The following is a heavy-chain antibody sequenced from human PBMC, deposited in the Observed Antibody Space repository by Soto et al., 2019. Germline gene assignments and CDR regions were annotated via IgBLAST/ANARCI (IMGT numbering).Heavy chain of an antibody. V-gene: IGHV3-30*18. CDR1: GFTFSSYG. Sequence: GGSLRLSCAASGFTFSSYGMHWVRQAPGKGLEWVAVISYDGSNKYYADSVKGRFTISRDNSKNTLYLQMNSLRAEDTAVYYCAKETRPTLYDFWSGPQNHWFDHWGQGTLVTVSS. D-gene: IGHD3-3*01. CDR3: AKETRPTLYDFWSGPQNHWFDH. J-gene: IGHJ5*02. CDR2: ISYDGSNK.